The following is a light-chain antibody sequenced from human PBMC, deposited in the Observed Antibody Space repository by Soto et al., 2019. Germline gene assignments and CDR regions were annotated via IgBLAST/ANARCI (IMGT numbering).Light chain of an antibody. CDR3: AACDDSLSAYVV. Sequence: QSVLTQPPSASGTPGQRVTISCSGSSSNIGSNYVYWYQQLPGTAPKLLIYSNNQRPSGVPDRFSGSKSGTSASLAISGLRSEDEADYYCAACDDSLSAYVVFGGGTKLTVL. J-gene: IGLJ2*01. CDR1: SSNIGSNY. V-gene: IGLV1-47*02. CDR2: SNN.